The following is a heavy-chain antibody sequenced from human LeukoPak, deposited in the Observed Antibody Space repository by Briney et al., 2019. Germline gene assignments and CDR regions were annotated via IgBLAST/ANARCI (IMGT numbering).Heavy chain of an antibody. CDR3: ARNRPNVVPAALFGYYYGMDV. CDR2: IIPIFGIA. Sequence: VASVKVSCKASGGTFISYAISWVRQAPGQGGEWMGRIIPIFGIANYAQKFQGRVTITADKSTSTAYMELSGLRSEDTAVYYCARNRPNVVPAALFGYYYGMDVWGQGTTVTVSS. CDR1: GGTFISYA. D-gene: IGHD2-2*01. J-gene: IGHJ6*02. V-gene: IGHV1-69*04.